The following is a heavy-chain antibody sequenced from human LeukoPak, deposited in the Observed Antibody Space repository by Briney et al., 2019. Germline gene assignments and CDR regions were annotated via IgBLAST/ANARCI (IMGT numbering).Heavy chain of an antibody. J-gene: IGHJ4*02. CDR1: GFTFSSYW. Sequence: PGGSLRLSCAASGFTFSSYWMSWVRQAPGKGLEWVANIKQDGSEKYYVDSVKGRFTISKDNAKSSLYLQMDSLRAEDTAVYYCARASPPGYSSSWYDYWGQGALVTVSS. V-gene: IGHV3-7*03. CDR2: IKQDGSEK. D-gene: IGHD6-13*01. CDR3: ARASPPGYSSSWYDY.